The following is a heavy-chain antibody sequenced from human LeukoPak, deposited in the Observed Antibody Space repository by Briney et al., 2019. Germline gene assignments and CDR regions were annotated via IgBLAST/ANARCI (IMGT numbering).Heavy chain of an antibody. J-gene: IGHJ4*02. V-gene: IGHV4-39*01. CDR2: IYSSGST. D-gene: IGHD3-10*01. CDR3: ASQKAPVHRMVRGGVAPADLTCDY. CDR1: GGSISSSSYY. Sequence: SETLSLTCTVSGGSISSSSYYWGWIRQPPGKGLEWIGSIYSSGSTYYNPSLKSRVTISVDTSKNQFSLKLSSVTATDTSVYYCASQKAPVHRMVRGGVAPADLTCDYWGQGTLVTVSS.